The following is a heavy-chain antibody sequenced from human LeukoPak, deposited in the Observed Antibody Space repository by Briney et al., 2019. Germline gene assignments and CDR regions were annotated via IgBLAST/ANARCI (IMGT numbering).Heavy chain of an antibody. CDR1: GYTFTSYA. CDR3: ARVYYYDSSGYYLGPGY. CDR2: INAGNGNT. J-gene: IGHJ4*02. Sequence: ASVKVSCKASGYTFTSYAMHWVRQAPGQGLEWMGWINAGNGNTKYSQKFQGRVTITRDTSASTAYMELSSLRSEDTAVYYCARVYYYDSSGYYLGPGYWGQGTLVTVSS. D-gene: IGHD3-22*01. V-gene: IGHV1-3*01.